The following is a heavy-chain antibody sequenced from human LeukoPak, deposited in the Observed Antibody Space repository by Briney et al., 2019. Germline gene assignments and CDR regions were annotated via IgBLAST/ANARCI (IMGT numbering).Heavy chain of an antibody. D-gene: IGHD6-6*01. CDR2: IYYSEST. Sequence: PSETLSLTCTVSGGSISSSSYYWGWIRQPPGKGLEWIGSIYYSESTYYNPSLKSRVTISVDTSKNQFSLKLSSVTAADTAVYYCARTYSSSSPYYFDYWGQGTLVTVSP. J-gene: IGHJ4*02. V-gene: IGHV4-39*01. CDR1: GGSISSSSYY. CDR3: ARTYSSSSPYYFDY.